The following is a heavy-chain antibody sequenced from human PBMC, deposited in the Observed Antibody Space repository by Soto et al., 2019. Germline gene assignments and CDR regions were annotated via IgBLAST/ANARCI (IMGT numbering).Heavy chain of an antibody. Sequence: QVHLQQWGAGLLKPSETLSLTCGVYGGSLRGSYWSWIRQPPGKALEWLGKVTHSGSTTFNPSLKGRVSVSVDTSDNQISLKLTSVTAADTAVYYCARGHIPVYGPVPDYFDSWGQGTLVTVSS. CDR1: GGSLRGSY. D-gene: IGHD2-21*01. J-gene: IGHJ4*02. CDR2: VTHSGST. V-gene: IGHV4-34*02. CDR3: ARGHIPVYGPVPDYFDS.